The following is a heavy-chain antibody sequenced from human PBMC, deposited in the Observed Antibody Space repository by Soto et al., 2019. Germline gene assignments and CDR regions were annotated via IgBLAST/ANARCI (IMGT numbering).Heavy chain of an antibody. CDR3: AKNQGVELVPLATVDWFDP. D-gene: IGHD1-26*01. V-gene: IGHV3-23*01. J-gene: IGHJ5*02. Sequence: PGGSLRLSCAASGFIFENFGMSWVRHAPGKWLEWISSISGSGFKKYYADSVKGRFTISRDNSKSTVYLELNNLSAEDTAVYHCAKNQGVELVPLATVDWFDPWGQGSVVTVSS. CDR2: ISGSGFKK. CDR1: GFIFENFG.